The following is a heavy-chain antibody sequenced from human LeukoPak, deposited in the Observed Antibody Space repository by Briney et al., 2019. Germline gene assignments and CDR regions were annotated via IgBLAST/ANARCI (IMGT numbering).Heavy chain of an antibody. CDR1: GYTFTGYY. Sequence: ASVKVSCKASGYTFTGYYMHWVRQAPGQGLEWMGRINPNSGGTNYAQKFQGRVTMTWDTSISTAYMELSRLRSDDTAVYYCARDLDILTGYLNWFDPWGQGTLVTVSS. CDR3: ARDLDILTGYLNWFDP. V-gene: IGHV1-2*06. J-gene: IGHJ5*02. CDR2: INPNSGGT. D-gene: IGHD3-9*01.